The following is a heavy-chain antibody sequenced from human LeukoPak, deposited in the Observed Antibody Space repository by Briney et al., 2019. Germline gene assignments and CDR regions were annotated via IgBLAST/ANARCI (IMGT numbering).Heavy chain of an antibody. CDR3: AREGGRNNGYSYGYDIYYYMDV. D-gene: IGHD5-18*01. CDR1: GFTFSSYG. V-gene: IGHV3-30*02. J-gene: IGHJ6*03. CDR2: IRYDGSNK. Sequence: GGSLRLSCAASGFTFSSYGMHWVRQAPGKGLEWVAFIRYDGSNKYYADSVKGRFTISRDNSKNTLYLQMNSLRAEDTAVYYCAREGGRNNGYSYGYDIYYYMDVWGKGTTVTVSS.